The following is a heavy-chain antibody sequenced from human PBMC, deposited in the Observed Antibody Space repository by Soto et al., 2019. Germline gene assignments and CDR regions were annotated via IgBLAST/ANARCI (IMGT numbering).Heavy chain of an antibody. V-gene: IGHV4-30-2*01. J-gene: IGHJ4*02. CDR3: ARAEGGIFDY. CDR2: IYHGEST. CDR1: GGSISSGGYS. Sequence: QLQLQESGSGLVKPSQTLSLTCAVSGGSISSGGYSWSWIRQPPGKGLEWIGYIYHGESTYYNPSLKSRVTISVYRSKNQFSLKLSSVTAADTAVYYCARAEGGIFDYWGQGTLVTVSS.